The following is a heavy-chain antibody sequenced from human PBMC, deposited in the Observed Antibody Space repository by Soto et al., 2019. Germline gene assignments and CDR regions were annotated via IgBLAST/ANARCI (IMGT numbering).Heavy chain of an antibody. Sequence: QVQLVQSGAEVKKPGASVKVSCKASGYTFTSYAMHWVRQAPGQRLEWMGWINAGNGNTKYSQKFQGRVTITRDTSASTAYMALSSLRSEDTAVYYCARVGFSSSWYEFHWGQGTLVTVSS. CDR2: INAGNGNT. CDR3: ARVGFSSSWYEFH. J-gene: IGHJ4*02. D-gene: IGHD6-13*01. V-gene: IGHV1-3*01. CDR1: GYTFTSYA.